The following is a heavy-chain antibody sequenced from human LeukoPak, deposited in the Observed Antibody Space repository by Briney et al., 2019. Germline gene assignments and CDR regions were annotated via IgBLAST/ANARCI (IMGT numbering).Heavy chain of an antibody. CDR3: ARLPDQGAFDI. V-gene: IGHV4-39*01. J-gene: IGHJ3*02. Sequence: SETLSLTCTVSGGSISSSSYYWGWIRQPPGKGLEWIGSIYYSGSTYYNPSLKSRVTISVDTSKNQFSLKLSSVTAADTAVYYCARLPDQGAFDIWGQGTMVTVSS. CDR2: IYYSGST. CDR1: GGSISSSSYY.